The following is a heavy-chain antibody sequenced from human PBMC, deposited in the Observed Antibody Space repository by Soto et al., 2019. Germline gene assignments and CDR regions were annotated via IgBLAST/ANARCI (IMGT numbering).Heavy chain of an antibody. V-gene: IGHV3-48*02. J-gene: IGHJ5*02. CDR3: ARESRFLEWLSLNWFDP. Sequence: GGSLRLSCAASGFTFSSYSINWVRQAPGKGLEWVSYISSSSSTIHYADSVKGRFTISRDNAKNSLYLQMNSLRDEDTAVYYCARESRFLEWLSLNWFDPWGQGTLVTVSS. D-gene: IGHD3-3*01. CDR1: GFTFSSYS. CDR2: ISSSSSTI.